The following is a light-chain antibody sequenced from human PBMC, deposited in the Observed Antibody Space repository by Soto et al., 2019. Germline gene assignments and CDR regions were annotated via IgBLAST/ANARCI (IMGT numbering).Light chain of an antibody. CDR3: ATWDDSLNARGV. CDR2: NNN. J-gene: IGLJ3*02. Sequence: QSVLTQPPSASGTPGQRVTISCSGSRSNIGNNAVSWYQQFPGTAPKLLIYNNNQQPSGVLDRISGSNSGPSASLAIIGLQPEDEAVYYCATWDDSLNARGVFGGGTKLTVL. CDR1: RSNIGNNA. V-gene: IGLV1-44*01.